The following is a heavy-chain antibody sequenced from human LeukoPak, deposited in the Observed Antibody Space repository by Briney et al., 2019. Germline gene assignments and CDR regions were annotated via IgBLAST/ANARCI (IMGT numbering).Heavy chain of an antibody. D-gene: IGHD5-12*01. CDR1: GFTFSSYV. Sequence: PGRSLRLSCAASGFTFSSYVMHWVRQAPGKGLEWVAIISYDGSNEYYADSVKGRFTISRDNSKNTLYLQMNSLRAADTAVYYCAKVRANIVATSHYYYYYMDVWGKGTTVTISS. V-gene: IGHV3-30*04. J-gene: IGHJ6*03. CDR2: ISYDGSNE. CDR3: AKVRANIVATSHYYYYYMDV.